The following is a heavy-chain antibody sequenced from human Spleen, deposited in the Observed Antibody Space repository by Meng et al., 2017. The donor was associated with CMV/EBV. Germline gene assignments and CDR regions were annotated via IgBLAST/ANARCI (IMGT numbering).Heavy chain of an antibody. Sequence: HCGAAVGVDISSGGRSGVRQSPGKGGEGVANKKEDGSEKYYVDSVKGRFTISRDNAKNSLYLQMNSLRVEDTAVYYCARWKPRIDYWGQGTLVTVSS. CDR1: GVDISSGG. J-gene: IGHJ4*02. D-gene: IGHD1-1*01. V-gene: IGHV3-7*01. CDR3: ARWKPRIDY. CDR2: KKEDGSEK.